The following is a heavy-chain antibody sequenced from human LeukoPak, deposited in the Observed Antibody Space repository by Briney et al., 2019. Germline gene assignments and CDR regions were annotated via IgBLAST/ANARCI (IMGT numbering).Heavy chain of an antibody. Sequence: GESLKISCQGSGYRFTRYWIGWVRQMPGKGLQWMGIIYPGDSDTRYSPSFQGQVTISADKSITTAYLQWSGLKASDSAMYYCALAYCGGDCYSLSGVYFDYWGQGTLVTVSS. CDR1: GYRFTRYW. V-gene: IGHV5-51*01. D-gene: IGHD2-21*02. J-gene: IGHJ4*02. CDR3: ALAYCGGDCYSLSGVYFDY. CDR2: IYPGDSDT.